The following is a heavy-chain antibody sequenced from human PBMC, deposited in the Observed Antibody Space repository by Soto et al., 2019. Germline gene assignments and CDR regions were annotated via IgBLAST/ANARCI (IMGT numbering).Heavy chain of an antibody. D-gene: IGHD2-15*01. Sequence: SETLSLTCTVSGGSVSSDSYYWSWIRQPPGKGLEWIGYIYHDGSTNHNPSLKSRVTISVHTSKTQFSLKMSSVTTADTAVYYCARDRAIISAPTQEYVFEIWGQGTMVTVSS. J-gene: IGHJ3*02. CDR3: ARDRAIISAPTQEYVFEI. V-gene: IGHV4-61*01. CDR1: GGSVSSDSYY. CDR2: IYHDGST.